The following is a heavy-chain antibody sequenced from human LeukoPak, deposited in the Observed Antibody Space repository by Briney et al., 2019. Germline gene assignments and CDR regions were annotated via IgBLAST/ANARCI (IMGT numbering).Heavy chain of an antibody. Sequence: PSETLSLTCAVSGGSITSGAYAWSWIRQPPGKGLEWIGYIYRSGSTSYKPSLKSRLSITIDKSKNQFSLNLRSVTAADTAVYYCARSRIQLWSLSGARNWFDPWGQGTLVTVSS. CDR2: IYRSGST. D-gene: IGHD5-18*01. CDR3: ARSRIQLWSLSGARNWFDP. CDR1: GGSITSGAYA. V-gene: IGHV4-30-2*01. J-gene: IGHJ5*02.